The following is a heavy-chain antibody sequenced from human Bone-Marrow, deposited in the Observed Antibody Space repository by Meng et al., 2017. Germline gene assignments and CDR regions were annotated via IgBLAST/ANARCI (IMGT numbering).Heavy chain of an antibody. CDR2: ISTTGSTL. J-gene: IGHJ4*02. CDR1: GFTFRSYE. D-gene: IGHD2-15*01. CDR3: VRDGKSCSGGFCHQY. V-gene: IGHV3-48*03. Sequence: GESLKISCAASGFTFRSYEMHWVRQAPGQGLEWLSYISTTGSTLYYADSVKGRLTISRDNAKGTLFLQMNSLRAEDTAVYYCVRDGKSCSGGFCHQYWGQGSLVTVSS.